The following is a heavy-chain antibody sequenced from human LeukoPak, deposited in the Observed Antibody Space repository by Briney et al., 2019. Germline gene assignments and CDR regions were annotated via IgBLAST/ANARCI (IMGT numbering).Heavy chain of an antibody. V-gene: IGHV4-34*01. D-gene: IGHD3-3*01. CDR3: ARDFNRYYDFWSGYYPPMDV. CDR2: INHSGST. J-gene: IGHJ6*02. CDR1: GGSFSGYY. Sequence: SETLSLTCAVYGGSFSGYYWSWIRQPPGKGLEWIGEINHSGSTNYNPSLKSRVTISVDTSKNQFSLKLSSVTAADTAVYYCARDFNRYYDFWSGYYPPMDVWGQGTTVTVSS.